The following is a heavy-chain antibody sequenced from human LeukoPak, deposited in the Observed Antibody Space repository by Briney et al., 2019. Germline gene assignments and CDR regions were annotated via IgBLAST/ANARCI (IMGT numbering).Heavy chain of an antibody. D-gene: IGHD2-21*02. CDR1: GGSISSYY. CDR2: IYYSGST. CDR3: AREPGAYCGGDCYDADAFDI. V-gene: IGHV4-59*01. Sequence: SETLSLTGTVSGGSISSYYWSWIRQPPGKGLEWIGYIYYSGSTNYNPSLKSRVTISVDTSKNQFSLKLSSVTAADTAVYYCAREPGAYCGGDCYDADAFDIWGQGTMVTVSS. J-gene: IGHJ3*02.